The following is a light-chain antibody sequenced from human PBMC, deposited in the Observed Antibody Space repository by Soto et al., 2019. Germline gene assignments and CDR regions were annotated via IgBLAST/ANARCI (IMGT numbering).Light chain of an antibody. CDR2: EVS. CDR3: LSYTTSSSYV. Sequence: SALAPPASVSGSPGQSITLSCTGTRGDVGAYNRVSWYQQHSGKAPKLMIYEVSNRPSGVSNRFSGSKSGNTASLTISGLQAEDEADYYCLSYTTSSSYVFGTGTKLTVL. V-gene: IGLV2-14*01. CDR1: RGDVGAYNR. J-gene: IGLJ1*01.